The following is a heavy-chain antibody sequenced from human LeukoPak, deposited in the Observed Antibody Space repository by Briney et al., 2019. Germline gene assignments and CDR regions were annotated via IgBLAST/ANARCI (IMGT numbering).Heavy chain of an antibody. D-gene: IGHD2-15*01. V-gene: IGHV4-39*07. CDR1: GGSISSNTYY. Sequence: SETLSLTCAVSGGSISSNTYYWGWVRQPPGKGLEWIGNIYYSGITYYNPSLKSRVTISVDTSKNQFSLKLNSVTAADTAVYYCARVVAATWWFDPWGQGTLVTVSS. J-gene: IGHJ5*02. CDR2: IYYSGIT. CDR3: ARVVAATWWFDP.